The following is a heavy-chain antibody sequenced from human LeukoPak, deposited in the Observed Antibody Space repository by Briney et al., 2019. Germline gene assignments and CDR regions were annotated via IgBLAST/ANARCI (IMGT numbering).Heavy chain of an antibody. D-gene: IGHD2-21*02. Sequence: GGSLRLSCAASAFTFSSYAVHWVRQAPGKGLEWVAVISYDGSNKYYADSVKGRFTISRDNSKNTLYLQMDSLRAEDTAVYYCARVREASKEVTGALDYWGQGTLVTVFS. CDR1: AFTFSSYA. CDR3: ARVREASKEVTGALDY. V-gene: IGHV3-30-3*01. CDR2: ISYDGSNK. J-gene: IGHJ4*02.